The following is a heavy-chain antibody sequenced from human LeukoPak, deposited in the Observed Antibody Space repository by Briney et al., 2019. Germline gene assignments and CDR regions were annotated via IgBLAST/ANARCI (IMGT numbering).Heavy chain of an antibody. Sequence: GASVKVSCKASGYTFASYGVRWVRQAPGRGLEWMGWISAYNGNTNYAQKLQGRVTMTTDTSTSTAYRALRSLRSDDTAVYYCARDTGYSHGSKFDCGGQGTLVTVS. J-gene: IGHJ4*01. CDR2: ISAYNGNT. V-gene: IGHV1-18*01. CDR3: ARDTGYSHGSKFDC. D-gene: IGHD5-18*01. CDR1: GYTFASYG.